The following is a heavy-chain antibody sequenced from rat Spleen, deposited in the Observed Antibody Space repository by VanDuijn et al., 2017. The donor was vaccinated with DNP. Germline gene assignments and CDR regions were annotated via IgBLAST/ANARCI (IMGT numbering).Heavy chain of an antibody. Sequence: EVQLVESGGGLVQPVRSLKLSCAASGFTFRNYYMAWVRQAPAKGLEWVATISYNGGTPYYRDSVKGRFTISRDNAKSTLYLQMDRLRSEDTATYYCAGRPPPTRGPFDYWGQGVTVTVSS. CDR2: ISYNGGTP. J-gene: IGHJ2*01. CDR3: AGRPPPTRGPFDY. CDR1: GFTFRNYY. V-gene: IGHV5-29*01. D-gene: IGHD1-4*01.